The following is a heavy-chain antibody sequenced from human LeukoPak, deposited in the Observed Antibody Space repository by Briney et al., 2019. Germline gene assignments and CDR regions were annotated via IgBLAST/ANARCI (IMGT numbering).Heavy chain of an antibody. J-gene: IGHJ4*02. CDR2: IYHSGST. Sequence: SETLSLTCTVSGGSISSGGYYWSWIRQPPGKGLEWIGYIYHSGSTYYNPSLKSRVTISVDRSKNQFSLKLSSVTAADTAVYYCARNQWVYDSSGNPNYWGQGTLVTVSS. CDR3: ARNQWVYDSSGNPNY. D-gene: IGHD3-22*01. CDR1: GGSISSGGYY. V-gene: IGHV4-30-2*01.